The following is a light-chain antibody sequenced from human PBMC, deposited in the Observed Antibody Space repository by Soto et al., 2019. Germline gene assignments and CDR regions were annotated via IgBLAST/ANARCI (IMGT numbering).Light chain of an antibody. V-gene: IGKV3-11*01. CDR3: QQRADWYT. CDR2: DSS. J-gene: IGKJ2*01. Sequence: EVVLTQSPATLSLSPGERATLSCRASQSLSRSLAWYQQKPGQAPRLLIYDSSKRATGIPARFSGSGSGTEFTLTISSLEPEDFAVYYCQQRADWYTFGQGTKLEI. CDR1: QSLSRS.